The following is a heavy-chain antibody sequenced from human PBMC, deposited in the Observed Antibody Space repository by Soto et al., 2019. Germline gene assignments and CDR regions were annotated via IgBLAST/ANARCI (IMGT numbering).Heavy chain of an antibody. J-gene: IGHJ6*02. Sequence: QVQLVESGGGVVQPGRSLRLSCAASGFTFSFYGMHWVRQAPGKGLEWAAVIWFDGSNKYYADSVKGRFTISRDNSKNTLYLQMSSLSAEDTAVYYCARDPLGVAAAGSLGNYAWDVWGQGTTVTVSS. CDR3: ARDPLGVAAAGSLGNYAWDV. V-gene: IGHV3-33*01. CDR1: GFTFSFYG. CDR2: IWFDGSNK. D-gene: IGHD6-13*01.